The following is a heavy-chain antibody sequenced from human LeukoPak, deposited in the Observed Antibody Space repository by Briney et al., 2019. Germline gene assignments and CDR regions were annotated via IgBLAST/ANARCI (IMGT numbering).Heavy chain of an antibody. CDR3: ARDVNYYDSSGYYLPYYFDY. CDR1: GFTFSSYA. V-gene: IGHV3-23*01. J-gene: IGHJ4*02. CDR2: ISGSGGST. D-gene: IGHD3-22*01. Sequence: GGSLRLSCAASGFTFSSYAMSWVRQAPGKGLEWVSAISGSGGSTYYADSVKGRFTISRDNSKNTLYLQMNSLRAEDTAVYYCARDVNYYDSSGYYLPYYFDYWGQGTLVTVSS.